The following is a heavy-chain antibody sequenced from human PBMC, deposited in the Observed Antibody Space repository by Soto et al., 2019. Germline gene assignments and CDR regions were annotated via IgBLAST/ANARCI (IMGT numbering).Heavy chain of an antibody. CDR2: IYYSGST. J-gene: IGHJ6*02. Sequence: SETLSLTCTVSGGSISSYYWSWIRQPPGKGLEWIGYIYYSGSTNYNPSLKSRVTISVDTSKNQFSLKLSSVTAADTAVYYCARGREDYYYYGMDVWGHGTLVTVSS. CDR3: ARGREDYYYYGMDV. V-gene: IGHV4-59*01. CDR1: GGSISSYY. D-gene: IGHD1-26*01.